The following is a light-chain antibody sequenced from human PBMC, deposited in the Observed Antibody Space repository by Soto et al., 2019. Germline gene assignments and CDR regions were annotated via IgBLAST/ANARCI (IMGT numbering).Light chain of an antibody. CDR2: RTS. CDR1: QSVSNNY. CDR3: QQYGSSPPWT. J-gene: IGKJ1*01. Sequence: ELVLTQSPGTLSLSPGERATLSCRASQSVSNNYLAWYQQKPGQAPRLLIYRTSNRATGIPARFSGSGSGTDFTLTINRLEPEDFAVYYCQQYGSSPPWTFGQGTKVDI. V-gene: IGKV3-20*01.